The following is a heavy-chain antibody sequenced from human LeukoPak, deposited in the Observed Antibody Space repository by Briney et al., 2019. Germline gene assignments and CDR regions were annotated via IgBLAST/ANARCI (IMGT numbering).Heavy chain of an antibody. CDR1: GFTFSSYS. Sequence: PGGALRLSCAASGFTFSSYSMNWVRQAPGEGLEWVLSISSSSRHIYYADSVKGRFTIFRDDAKNSLFLQMDSLRVEDTAMYYCVRDFSTVTTAYLHHWGQGTLLTVSS. V-gene: IGHV3-21*01. CDR2: ISSSSRHI. CDR3: VRDFSTVTTAYLHH. D-gene: IGHD4-17*01. J-gene: IGHJ1*01.